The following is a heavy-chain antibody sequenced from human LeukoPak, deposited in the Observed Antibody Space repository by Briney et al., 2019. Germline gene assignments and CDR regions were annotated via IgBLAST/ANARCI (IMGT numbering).Heavy chain of an antibody. J-gene: IGHJ4*02. D-gene: IGHD7-27*01. CDR3: VRERGETGRSDY. CDR2: INSDGSST. Sequence: GGSLRLSCAASGFTFSSYAMSWVRQAPGKGLVWVSRINSDGSSTSYADSVKGRFTISRDNAKNTVYLQMNSLRGEDTAVYYCVRERGETGRSDYWGQGTLVTVSS. V-gene: IGHV3-74*01. CDR1: GFTFSSYA.